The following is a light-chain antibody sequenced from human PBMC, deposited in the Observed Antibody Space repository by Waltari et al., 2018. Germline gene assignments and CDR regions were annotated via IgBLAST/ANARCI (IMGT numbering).Light chain of an antibody. CDR1: SNDVGNYTL. J-gene: IGLJ1*01. CDR2: EVT. CDR3: SSYAGTTSIYG. Sequence: QSALTQPASVSGSPGESITISCTGTSNDVGNYTLVSWYHQHPDKAPKLIIFEVTKRASRVSNRSSGSKSGNTATLTISGLQAEDEADYYCSSYAGTTSIYGCGSGTKVTGL. V-gene: IGLV2-23*02.